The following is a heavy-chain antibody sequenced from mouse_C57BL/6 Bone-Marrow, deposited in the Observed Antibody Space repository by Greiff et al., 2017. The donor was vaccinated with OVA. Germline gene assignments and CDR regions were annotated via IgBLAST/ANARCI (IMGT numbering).Heavy chain of an antibody. Sequence: VQQSGAELVRPGASVKLSCTASGFNIKDDYMHWVKQRPEQGLEWIGWIDPENGDTEYASKFQGKATITADTSSNTAYLQLSSLTSEDTAVYYCTTGESSYYFDYWGQGTTLTVSS. CDR3: TTGESSYYFDY. V-gene: IGHV14-4*01. CDR1: GFNIKDDY. J-gene: IGHJ2*01. CDR2: IDPENGDT.